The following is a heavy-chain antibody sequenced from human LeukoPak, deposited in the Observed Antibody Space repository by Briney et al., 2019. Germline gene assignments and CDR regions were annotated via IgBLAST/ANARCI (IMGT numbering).Heavy chain of an antibody. CDR1: GGSISSGTYY. Sequence: SETLSLTCTVSGGSISSGTYYWGWIRQPPGKGLEWIGSIYHSGSTYYNPSLKSRVTISVDTSKNQFSLKLSSLTAADTAFYYCAGLYYYDSSGFDPWGQGTLVTVSS. CDR3: AGLYYYDSSGFDP. V-gene: IGHV4-39*07. CDR2: IYHSGST. D-gene: IGHD3-22*01. J-gene: IGHJ5*02.